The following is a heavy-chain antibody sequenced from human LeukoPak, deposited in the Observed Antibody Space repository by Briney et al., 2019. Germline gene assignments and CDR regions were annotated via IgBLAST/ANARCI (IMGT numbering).Heavy chain of an antibody. Sequence: SETLSLTCTVSGGSISSSSYYWGWIRQPPGKGLEWIGSIYYSGSTYYNPSLKSRVTISVDTSKNQFSLKLSSVTAADTAVYYCARQSPSGYYYGMDVWGQGTTVTVSS. J-gene: IGHJ6*02. CDR1: GGSISSSSYY. CDR3: ARQSPSGYYYGMDV. CDR2: IYYSGST. V-gene: IGHV4-39*01.